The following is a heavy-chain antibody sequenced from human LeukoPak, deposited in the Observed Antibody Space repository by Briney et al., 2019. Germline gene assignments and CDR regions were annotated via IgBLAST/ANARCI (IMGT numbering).Heavy chain of an antibody. CDR2: INPNSGGT. CDR1: GYTFTGYY. D-gene: IGHD2-15*01. Sequence: ASVKVSCKASGYTFTGYYMHWVRQAPGQGLEWMGWINPNSGGTNYAQKFQGRVTMTRDTSISTAYMELSRLRSDDTAVYYCARADLGYCSGGSCYSGCYWGQGTLVTVSS. CDR3: ARADLGYCSGGSCYSGCY. V-gene: IGHV1-2*02. J-gene: IGHJ4*02.